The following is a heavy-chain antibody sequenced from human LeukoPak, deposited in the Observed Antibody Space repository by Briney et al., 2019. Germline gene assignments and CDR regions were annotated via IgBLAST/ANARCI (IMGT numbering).Heavy chain of an antibody. V-gene: IGHV4-4*02. Sequence: SGTLSLTCAVSGGSISSSNWWSWVCQPPGKGLEWIGEIYHSGSTNYNPSLKSRVTISVDKSKNQFSLKLSSVTAADTAVYYCASGRITMVRGVIITGWFDPWGQGTLVTVSS. CDR2: IYHSGST. J-gene: IGHJ5*02. D-gene: IGHD3-10*01. CDR3: ASGRITMVRGVIITGWFDP. CDR1: GGSISSSNW.